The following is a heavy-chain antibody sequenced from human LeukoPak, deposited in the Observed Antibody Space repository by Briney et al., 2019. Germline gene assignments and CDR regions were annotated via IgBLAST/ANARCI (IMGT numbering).Heavy chain of an antibody. V-gene: IGHV4-39*01. D-gene: IGHD3-22*01. J-gene: IGHJ4*02. CDR1: GASITSISDY. Sequence: PSETLSLTCTVSGASITSISDYWGWFRQPPGKGLEWIGSIRYSGTTNHSPSLRSRLTMSIDTSKNQFSLKLSSVTAADTAVYHCARHYYGSDVWGYYFDNWGQGTLVAVSS. CDR3: ARHYYGSDVWGYYFDN. CDR2: IRYSGTT.